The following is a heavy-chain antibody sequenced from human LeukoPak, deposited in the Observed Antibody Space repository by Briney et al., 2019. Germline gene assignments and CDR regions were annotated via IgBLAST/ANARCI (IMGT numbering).Heavy chain of an antibody. CDR3: AKTDIVVVPAAFIDP. J-gene: IGHJ5*02. Sequence: GGSLRLSCAAPGFTFSSYAMSWVRQAPGKGLEWVSAISGSGGSTYYADSVKVRFTISRDNSKNTLYLQMNSLRAENTAAYYCAKTDIVVVPAAFIDPWGQGTLVTVSS. CDR1: GFTFSSYA. D-gene: IGHD2-2*01. V-gene: IGHV3-23*01. CDR2: ISGSGGST.